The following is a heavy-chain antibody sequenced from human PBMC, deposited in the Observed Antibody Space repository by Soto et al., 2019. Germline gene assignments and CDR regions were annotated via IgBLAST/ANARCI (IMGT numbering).Heavy chain of an antibody. J-gene: IGHJ4*02. D-gene: IGHD5-12*01. CDR3: ARDSGYDYETTRFDY. V-gene: IGHV1-69*04. CDR1: GGTFSSYT. CDR2: IIPILGIA. Sequence: ASVKVSCKASGGTFSSYTISWVRQAPGQGLEWMGRIIPILGIANYAQKFQGRVTITADKSTSTAYMELSSLRSEDTAVYYCARDSGYDYETTRFDYWGQGTLVTVSS.